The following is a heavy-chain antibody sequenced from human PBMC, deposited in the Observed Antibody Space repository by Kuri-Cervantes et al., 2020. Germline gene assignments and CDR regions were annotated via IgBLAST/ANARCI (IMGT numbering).Heavy chain of an antibody. V-gene: IGHV3-9*01. CDR2: ISWNSGSI. CDR1: GFTFDDYA. Sequence: SLKISCAASGFTFDDYAMHWVRQAPGKGLEWVSGISWNSGSIGYADSVKGRFTISRDNAKNSLYLQMNSLRAEDTAVYYCARGHTYYDFWSGYYYFDYWGQGTLVTVSS. D-gene: IGHD3-3*01. J-gene: IGHJ4*02. CDR3: ARGHTYYDFWSGYYYFDY.